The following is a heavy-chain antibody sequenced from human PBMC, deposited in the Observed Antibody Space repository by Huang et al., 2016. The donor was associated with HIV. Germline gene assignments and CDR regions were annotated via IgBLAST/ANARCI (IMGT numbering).Heavy chain of an antibody. V-gene: IGHV3-7*01. Sequence: EVQLVESGGGLVQPGGSLRLSCAASGFTFSRYWRSWVRQAPGKGLEWVANIKQDGSEKYYVDSVKGRFTISRDNAKNSLYLKMNSLRAEDTAVYYCARMGLTPSFFDYWGQGTLVTVSS. CDR1: GFTFSRYW. CDR3: ARMGLTPSFFDY. J-gene: IGHJ4*02. CDR2: IKQDGSEK. D-gene: IGHD3-16*01.